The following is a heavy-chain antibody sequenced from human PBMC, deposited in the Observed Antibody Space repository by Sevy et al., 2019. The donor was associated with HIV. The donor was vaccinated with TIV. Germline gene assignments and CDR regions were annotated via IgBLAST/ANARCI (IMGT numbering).Heavy chain of an antibody. Sequence: GGSLRLSCAASGFTFSSYAMSWVRQAPGKGLEWVSAISGSGGSTYYADSVKGRFTISRDNSKNTLYLQMNGLRAEDTAVYYCAKDKGDYYDSSGYYYPFFRYWYFDLWGRGTLVTVSS. CDR1: GFTFSSYA. CDR2: ISGSGGST. J-gene: IGHJ2*01. CDR3: AKDKGDYYDSSGYYYPFFRYWYFDL. D-gene: IGHD3-22*01. V-gene: IGHV3-23*01.